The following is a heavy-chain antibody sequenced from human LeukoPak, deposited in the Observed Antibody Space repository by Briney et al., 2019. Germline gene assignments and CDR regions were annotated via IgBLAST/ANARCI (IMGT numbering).Heavy chain of an antibody. J-gene: IGHJ3*02. Sequence: GGSLRLSCAASEFTFSNYGMNWVRQAPGKGLEWVAVIWYGESNKYYADSVKGRFTISRDNSKNTLYLQMNSLRAEDTALYYCAKGATYCSSTSCPDAFDIWGQGTMVTVSS. CDR3: AKGATYCSSTSCPDAFDI. CDR2: IWYGESNK. V-gene: IGHV3-30*02. CDR1: EFTFSNYG. D-gene: IGHD2-2*01.